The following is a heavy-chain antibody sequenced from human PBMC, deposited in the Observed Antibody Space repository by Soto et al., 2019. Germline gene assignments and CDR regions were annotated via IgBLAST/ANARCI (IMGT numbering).Heavy chain of an antibody. J-gene: IGHJ4*02. Sequence: GGSLRLSCAASGFTLSTYYMSWVRQAPGKGLEWVSIVSTGGVKFYADSVKGRFTISRDNSKNTLYLQMSSLRAEDSGVYYCAKEACFNGVCYIGSWGQGTLVTVSS. CDR2: VSTGGVK. CDR1: GFTLSTYY. V-gene: IGHV3-66*01. CDR3: AKEACFNGVCYIGS. D-gene: IGHD2-8*01.